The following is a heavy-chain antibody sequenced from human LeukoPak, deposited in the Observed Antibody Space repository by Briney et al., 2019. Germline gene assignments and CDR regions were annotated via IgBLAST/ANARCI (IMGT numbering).Heavy chain of an antibody. V-gene: IGHV3-30*02. CDR2: IRYDGSNK. Sequence: GGSLRLSCAASGFTFSSYAMSWVRQAPGKGLEWVAFIRYDGSNKYYADSVKGRFIISRDNSKNTLYLQMSSVRAEDTTVYYCANENGGPDYWGQGTLVTVSS. CDR3: ANENGGPDY. D-gene: IGHD3-10*01. J-gene: IGHJ4*02. CDR1: GFTFSSYA.